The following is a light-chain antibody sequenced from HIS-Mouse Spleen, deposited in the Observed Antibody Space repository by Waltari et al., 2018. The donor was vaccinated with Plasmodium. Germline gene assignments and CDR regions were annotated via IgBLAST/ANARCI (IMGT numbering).Light chain of an antibody. CDR1: QSVSSN. CDR2: GAS. J-gene: IGKJ3*01. Sequence: EIVMTQSPATLSVSPGERATPSCRAGQSVSSNLAWYQQKPGQATRLLIYGASTRATGIPARFSGSGSGTEFTLTISSLQSEDFAVYYCQQYNNWSFTFGPGTKVDIK. CDR3: QQYNNWSFT. V-gene: IGKV3-15*01.